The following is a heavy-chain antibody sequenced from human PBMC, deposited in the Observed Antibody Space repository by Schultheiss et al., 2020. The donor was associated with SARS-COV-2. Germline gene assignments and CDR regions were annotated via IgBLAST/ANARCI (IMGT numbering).Heavy chain of an antibody. CDR1: GFTFSSYA. CDR2: ISYDGSNK. V-gene: IGHV3-30-3*01. CDR3: ARTVEPYYYDSSGYLPDY. J-gene: IGHJ4*02. D-gene: IGHD3-22*01. Sequence: GGSLRLSCAASGFTFSSYAMHWVRQAPGKGLEWVAVISYDGSNKYYADSVKGRFTISRDNAKNSLYLQMNSLRAEDTAVYYCARTVEPYYYDSSGYLPDYWGQGTLVTVSS.